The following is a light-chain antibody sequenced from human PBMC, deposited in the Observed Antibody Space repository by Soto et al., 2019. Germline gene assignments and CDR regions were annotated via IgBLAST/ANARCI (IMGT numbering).Light chain of an antibody. CDR2: GAS. Sequence: EIVLTQSPGTLSLSPGERATLSCRASQSVSSSYLAWYQQKPGQAPRLLIYGASSRATGIPDRFSGSGSGKDFTLTISRLEPEDFAVYYCQHYGSSPYTFGQGPNLGIK. CDR1: QSVSSSY. V-gene: IGKV3-20*01. CDR3: QHYGSSPYT. J-gene: IGKJ2*01.